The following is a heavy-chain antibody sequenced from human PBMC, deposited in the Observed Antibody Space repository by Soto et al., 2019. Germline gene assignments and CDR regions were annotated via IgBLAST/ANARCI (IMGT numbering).Heavy chain of an antibody. CDR2: IIPILGIA. J-gene: IGHJ3*02. D-gene: IGHD6-19*01. Sequence: VQLVQSGAEVKKPGSSVKVSCKASGGTFSSYTISWVRQAPGQGLEWMGRIIPILGIANYEQKFQGRVTITADKSTSTAYMELSILRSEDTAVYYCARRSAQQWLLPPGAFDIWGQGTMVTVSS. CDR1: GGTFSSYT. V-gene: IGHV1-69*02. CDR3: ARRSAQQWLLPPGAFDI.